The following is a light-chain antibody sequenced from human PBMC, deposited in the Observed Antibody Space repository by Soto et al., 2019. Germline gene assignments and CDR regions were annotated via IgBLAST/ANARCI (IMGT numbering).Light chain of an antibody. CDR2: KAS. Sequence: DIQMTQSPSTLSASIGDRVTITCRASQSISSWLAWYQQKPGKAPKLLIYKASSLESGVPSRFSGSGSGTEFALTITSLQPDDFATYYCQQYNSYPYTFGQGTKLEIK. CDR3: QQYNSYPYT. CDR1: QSISSW. V-gene: IGKV1-5*03. J-gene: IGKJ2*01.